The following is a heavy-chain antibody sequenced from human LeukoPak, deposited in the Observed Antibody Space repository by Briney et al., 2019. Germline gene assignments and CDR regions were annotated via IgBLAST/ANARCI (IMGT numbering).Heavy chain of an antibody. V-gene: IGHV4-59*08. CDR3: ARHGSSGWYEVDY. CDR2: IYYSGST. Sequence: SETLSLTCTVSGGSISSYYWSWIRQPPGKGLEWLGYIYYSGSTYYNPSLKSRVTMSVDTSKNQFSLNLTSVTAADTAVYYCARHGSSGWYEVDYWGQGTLVTVSS. J-gene: IGHJ4*02. D-gene: IGHD6-19*01. CDR1: GGSISSYY.